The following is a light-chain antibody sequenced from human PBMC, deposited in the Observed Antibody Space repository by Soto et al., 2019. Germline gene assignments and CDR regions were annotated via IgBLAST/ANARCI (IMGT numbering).Light chain of an antibody. Sequence: DIQMTQSPAALSASVGDTVTVTCRASQSVSGWLAWYQQKPGEAPKLLIYDASALPRGVPSRFSGSGSGTKFTLTIASLQPDDFATYYRQQYETFSGTFGQGTKVDIK. CDR1: QSVSGW. CDR3: QQYETFSGT. J-gene: IGKJ1*01. CDR2: DAS. V-gene: IGKV1-5*01.